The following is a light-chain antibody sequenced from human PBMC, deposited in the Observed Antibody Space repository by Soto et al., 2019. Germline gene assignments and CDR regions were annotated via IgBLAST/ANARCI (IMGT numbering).Light chain of an antibody. V-gene: IGKV3-15*01. CDR1: QRVSSN. Sequence: EIVMTQSPATLSVSPGESATLSCRASQRVSSNLAWYQQKPGQAPRLLIYGASTRATGIPARFIGSGSGTEFTLTISSLHSEDLAVYYCQQYNNWPPWTFGQGTKVEIK. CDR2: GAS. CDR3: QQYNNWPPWT. J-gene: IGKJ1*01.